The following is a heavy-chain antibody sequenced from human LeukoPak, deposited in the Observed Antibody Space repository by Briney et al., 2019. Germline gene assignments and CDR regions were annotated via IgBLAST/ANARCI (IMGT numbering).Heavy chain of an antibody. J-gene: IGHJ3*02. V-gene: IGHV4-30-4*01. D-gene: IGHD6-19*01. CDR3: ARDSSGWIDAFDI. Sequence: SETLSLTCTVSGGSISSGDYYWSWIRQPPGKGLEWIGYIYYSGSTYYNPSLKSRVTISVDTSKNQFSLKLNSVTAADTAVYYCARDSSGWIDAFDIWGQGTMVTVSS. CDR2: IYYSGST. CDR1: GGSISSGDYY.